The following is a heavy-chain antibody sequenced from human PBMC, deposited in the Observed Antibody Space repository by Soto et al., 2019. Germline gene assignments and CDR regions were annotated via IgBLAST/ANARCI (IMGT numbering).Heavy chain of an antibody. CDR3: ARGPLSSSWYNYYYYYGMDV. CDR1: GGSISSSSYY. CDR2: IYYSGST. J-gene: IGHJ6*02. D-gene: IGHD6-13*01. V-gene: IGHV4-39*01. Sequence: PSETLSLTCTVSGGSISSSSYYWGWIRQPPGKGLEWIGSIYYSGSTYYNPSLKSRVTISVDTSKNQFSLKLSSVTAADTAVYYCARGPLSSSWYNYYYYYGMDVWGQGTTVTV.